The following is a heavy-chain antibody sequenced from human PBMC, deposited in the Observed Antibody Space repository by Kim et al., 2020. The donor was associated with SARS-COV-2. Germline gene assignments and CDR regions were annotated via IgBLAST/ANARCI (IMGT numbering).Heavy chain of an antibody. J-gene: IGHJ4*02. CDR3: ARVQYGSGSLDY. Sequence: NSNPSLKNRVTISVDTSKNQFSLRLSSVTAADTAVYYCARVQYGSGSLDYWGQGTLVTVSS. D-gene: IGHD3-10*01. V-gene: IGHV4-34*01.